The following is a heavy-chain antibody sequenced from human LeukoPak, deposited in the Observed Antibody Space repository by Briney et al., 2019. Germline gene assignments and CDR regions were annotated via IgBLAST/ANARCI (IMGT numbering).Heavy chain of an antibody. CDR3: ARGLFSVGYDSGGYYGLDS. D-gene: IGHD3-22*01. J-gene: IGHJ4*02. V-gene: IGHV3-74*01. Sequence: RAGGSLRLSCAASGFTFSNAWMSWVRQAPGKGLVWVSRFVGDGSGTTYTDSVKGRFTISRDNAKNTLYLQMNSLRAEDTAVYYCARGLFSVGYDSGGYYGLDSWGQGTLVTVSS. CDR1: GFTFSNAW. CDR2: FVGDGSGT.